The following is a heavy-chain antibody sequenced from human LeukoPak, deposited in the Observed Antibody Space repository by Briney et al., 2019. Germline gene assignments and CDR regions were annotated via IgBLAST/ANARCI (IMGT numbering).Heavy chain of an antibody. D-gene: IGHD4/OR15-4a*01. Sequence: ASVKVSCKASGYTFTSYYVHWVRQAPGQGLEWMGIINPSGGSTSSAQKFQGRVTMTSDTSTSTVYMELSSLRSEDTAVYYCARWTMQHYFDYWGQGTLVTVSS. J-gene: IGHJ4*02. CDR2: INPSGGST. CDR3: ARWTMQHYFDY. V-gene: IGHV1-46*01. CDR1: GYTFTSYY.